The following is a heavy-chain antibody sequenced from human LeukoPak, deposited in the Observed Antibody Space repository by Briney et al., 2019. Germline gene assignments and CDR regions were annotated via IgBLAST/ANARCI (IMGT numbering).Heavy chain of an antibody. CDR2: ISYDGTNK. J-gene: IGHJ4*02. CDR1: GFTFSNYG. V-gene: IGHV3-30*18. CDR3: AKARPPYCSSTSCYPGI. D-gene: IGHD2-2*01. Sequence: QSGGSLRLSCAASGFTFSNYGMHWVRQAPGKGLEWVAVISYDGTNKYYADSVKGRFTISRDNSKNTLYLQMNSLRAEDTAVYYCAKARPPYCSSTSCYPGIWGQGTLVTVSS.